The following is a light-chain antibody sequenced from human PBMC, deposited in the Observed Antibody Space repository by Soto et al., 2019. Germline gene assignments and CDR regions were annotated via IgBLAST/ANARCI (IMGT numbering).Light chain of an antibody. CDR3: QQYYDCPIT. Sequence: EIVLTQSPATLSVSPGERATLSCRASQGISSLLAWYQQKPGQAPRLLIYAASTRAAGIPARFSGSGSGTDFTLTISSLQSEDFAVYYCQQYYDCPITFGQGKRLDIK. CDR1: QGISSL. CDR2: AAS. V-gene: IGKV3-15*01. J-gene: IGKJ5*01.